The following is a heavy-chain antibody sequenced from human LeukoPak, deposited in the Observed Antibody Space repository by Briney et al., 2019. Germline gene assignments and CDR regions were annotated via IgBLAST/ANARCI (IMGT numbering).Heavy chain of an antibody. CDR2: INTNSGDP. CDR3: ARFRPHGYYDTFDI. V-gene: IGHV7-4-1*02. J-gene: IGHJ3*02. CDR1: GYTFTSYA. D-gene: IGHD5-18*01. Sequence: ASVKVSCKASGYTFTSYAMNWVRQAPGQGLEWMGWINTNSGDPTYAQGFTGRFVFSLDTSVSTAYLQISSLRAEDTAVYYCARFRPHGYYDTFDIWGQGTMVTVS.